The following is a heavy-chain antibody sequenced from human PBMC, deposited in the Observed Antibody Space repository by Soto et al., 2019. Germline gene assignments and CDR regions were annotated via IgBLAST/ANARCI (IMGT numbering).Heavy chain of an antibody. CDR2: ITGGGDNA. CDR3: TQDGGSRDWLTVN. J-gene: IGHJ4*02. D-gene: IGHD3-9*01. Sequence: EVQLLESGGDLVQPGGSLRLSCAASGFTFTSYAMSWLRQAPGKGLEWVSAITGGGDNAYYADSVKGRFTISRDNSKXXXXLXMNSLRAEDTAFYYCTQDGGSRDWLTVNWGQGTLVTVSS. V-gene: IGHV3-23*01. CDR1: GFTFTSYA.